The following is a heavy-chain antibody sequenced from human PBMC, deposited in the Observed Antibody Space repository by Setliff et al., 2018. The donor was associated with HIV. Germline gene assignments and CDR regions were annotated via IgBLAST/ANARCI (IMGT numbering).Heavy chain of an antibody. D-gene: IGHD1-26*01. J-gene: IGHJ4*02. V-gene: IGHV1-18*01. CDR2: ISAYNGNT. CDR1: GYTFTSYG. Sequence: ASVKVSCKASGYTFTSYGISWVRQAPGQGLEWMGWISAYNGNTNYAQKLQGRVTMTTDTSTSTVYMELSSLRSEDTALYYCTRVMGATTGFHDYWGQGTLVTVSS. CDR3: TRVMGATTGFHDY.